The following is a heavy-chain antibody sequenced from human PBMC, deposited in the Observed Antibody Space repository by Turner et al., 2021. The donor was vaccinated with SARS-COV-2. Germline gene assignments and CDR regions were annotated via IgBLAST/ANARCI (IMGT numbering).Heavy chain of an antibody. CDR2: IYYSGST. J-gene: IGHJ4*02. Sequence: QLQLQESGPGLVKPSETLSLTCSVSGGSISSSSYYCGWIRQPPGKGLEWIGSIYYSGSTYYNPSLKGRVTISVDTSKNQFSLKLSSVTAADTAVYYCASPDTAMVTWPQGFDYWGQGTLVTVSS. CDR3: ASPDTAMVTWPQGFDY. D-gene: IGHD5-18*01. V-gene: IGHV4-39*01. CDR1: GGSISSSSYY.